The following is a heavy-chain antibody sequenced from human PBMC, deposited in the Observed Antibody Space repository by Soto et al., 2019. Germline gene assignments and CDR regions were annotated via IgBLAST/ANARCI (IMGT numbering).Heavy chain of an antibody. J-gene: IGHJ5*02. CDR2: ITTSSAYI. D-gene: IGHD1-1*01. CDR1: GFTFNNYD. V-gene: IGHV3-21*01. CDR3: VRGGTERSIRRDWFDT. Sequence: EVQLVESGGGLVKPGGSLRLSCAASGFTFNNYDMNWVRQAPGKGLEWVSSITTSSAYIYYADSLKGRITISRDNAKNSLFLHMNSLRPEDTAVYYCVRGGTERSIRRDWFDTWGQGTLVTVSS.